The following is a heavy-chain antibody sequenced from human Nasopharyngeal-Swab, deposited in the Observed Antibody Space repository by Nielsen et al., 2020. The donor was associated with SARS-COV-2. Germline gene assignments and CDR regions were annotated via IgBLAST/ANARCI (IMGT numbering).Heavy chain of an antibody. CDR1: GFTFSDYY. Sequence: GESLKISCAASGFTFSDYYMSWIRQAPGKGLEWASYISGRGTNIYYAESVKGRFTISRDNSKNTLYLQMNSLRAEDTAVYYCAKSGYSYGYSGMPALDYWGQGTLVTVSS. CDR3: AKSGYSYGYSGMPALDY. D-gene: IGHD5-18*01. CDR2: ISGRGTNI. J-gene: IGHJ4*02. V-gene: IGHV3-11*01.